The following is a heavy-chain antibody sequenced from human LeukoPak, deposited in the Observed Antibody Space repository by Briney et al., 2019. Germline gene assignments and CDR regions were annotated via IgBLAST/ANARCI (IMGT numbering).Heavy chain of an antibody. D-gene: IGHD2-15*01. J-gene: IGHJ6*03. CDR1: GFTFSDYN. V-gene: IGHV3-11*01. Sequence: GGSLRLSCAASGFTFSDYNMRWIRQAPGKWLEWVSSISRSGSTKYYADSVKGRFTISRDNAKNSLFLQMNSLRAEDTAVYYCARVLRYCSGGNCYSGGLGYMDVWGKGTTVTISS. CDR3: ARVLRYCSGGNCYSGGLGYMDV. CDR2: ISRSGSTK.